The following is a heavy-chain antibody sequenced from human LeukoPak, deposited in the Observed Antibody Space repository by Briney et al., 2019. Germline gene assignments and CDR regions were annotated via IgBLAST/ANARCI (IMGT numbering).Heavy chain of an antibody. CDR2: ISSSGSTI. D-gene: IGHD3-22*01. J-gene: IGHJ4*02. CDR1: GFTFSDYY. V-gene: IGHV3-11*01. CDR3: ARDLFYDSSGYYGY. Sequence: PGGSLRLSCAASGFTFSDYYMSWIRQAPGKGLEWVSYISSSGSTIYYADSVKGRFTISSDKAKNPLYLQMNSLRAEDTAVYYCARDLFYDSSGYYGYWGQGTLVTVSS.